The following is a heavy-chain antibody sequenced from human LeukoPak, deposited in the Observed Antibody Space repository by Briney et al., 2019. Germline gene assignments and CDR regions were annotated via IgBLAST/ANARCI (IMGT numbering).Heavy chain of an antibody. Sequence: SETLSLTCAVYGGSFSGYYWSWIRQPPGKGLEWIGEINHSGSTNYNPSLKSRVTISVDTSKNQFSLKLSSVTAADTAVYYCARATPLVYYYYMDVWGKGTTVTVSS. CDR1: GGSFSGYY. CDR3: ARATPLVYYYYMDV. J-gene: IGHJ6*03. V-gene: IGHV4-34*01. CDR2: INHSGST.